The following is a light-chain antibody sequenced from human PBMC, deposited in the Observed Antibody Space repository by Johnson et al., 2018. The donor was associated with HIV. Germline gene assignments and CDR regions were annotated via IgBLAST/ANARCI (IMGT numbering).Light chain of an antibody. CDR2: END. V-gene: IGLV1-51*02. CDR1: SSNIGNSY. CDR3: CTWDSSLSGYV. Sequence: QSVLTQPPSVSAAPGQKVTISCSGSSSNIGNSYVCLYQQLPGTAPKLLIYENDKRPSGIPDRFSGSKSGTSATLGITGLQTGDEADYYCCTWDSSLSGYVFGTGPKVTVL. J-gene: IGLJ1*01.